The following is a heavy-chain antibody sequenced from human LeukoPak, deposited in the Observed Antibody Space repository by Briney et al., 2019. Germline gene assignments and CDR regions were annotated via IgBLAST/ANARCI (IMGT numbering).Heavy chain of an antibody. CDR2: ISAYNGNT. Sequence: ASVKVSCKASGYTFTSYGISWVRQAPGQGLEWMGWISAYNGNTNYAQKLQGRVTMTTDTSTSTAYMKLRSLRSDDTAVYYCARTENYYDSSGYQEGFDYWGQGTLVTVSS. CDR1: GYTFTSYG. CDR3: ARTENYYDSSGYQEGFDY. D-gene: IGHD3-22*01. V-gene: IGHV1-18*01. J-gene: IGHJ4*02.